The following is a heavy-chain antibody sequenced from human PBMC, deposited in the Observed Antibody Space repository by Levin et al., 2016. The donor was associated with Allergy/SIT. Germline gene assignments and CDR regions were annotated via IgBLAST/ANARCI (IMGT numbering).Heavy chain of an antibody. J-gene: IGHJ4*02. CDR1: GFTFSNYW. CDR3: ARGGYNGYYIY. CDR2: IKQDGSEK. Sequence: GGSLRLSCEASGFTFSNYWMSWVRQAPGKGLEWVANIKQDGSEKNHVDSVKGRFTISRDNAKNSVYLQMNSLRAEDTAFYYCARGGYNGYYIYWGQGTLVTVSS. V-gene: IGHV3-7*03. D-gene: IGHD5-24*01.